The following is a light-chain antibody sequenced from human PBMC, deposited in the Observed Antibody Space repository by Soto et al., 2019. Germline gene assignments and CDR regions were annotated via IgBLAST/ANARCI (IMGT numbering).Light chain of an antibody. V-gene: IGKV1-5*01. CDR3: LRDNAFSQT. J-gene: IGKJ1*01. CDR1: QSMNDW. Sequence: IQMTQSPSTLSASVGDRVTITCRASQSMNDWLAWYQQKPGKAPKVLIYDASSLQSGVPSRFSGSGSGTDFTLTVDSLQPDDVATCCCLRDNAFSQTFGQGTKVEI. CDR2: DAS.